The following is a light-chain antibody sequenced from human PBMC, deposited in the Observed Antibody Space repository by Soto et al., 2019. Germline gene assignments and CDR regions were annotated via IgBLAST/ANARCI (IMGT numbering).Light chain of an antibody. CDR3: MQGTHWPYT. CDR2: KIC. J-gene: IGKJ2*01. CDR1: QGLVYSDGNIY. V-gene: IGKV2-30*01. Sequence: DVVMTQSPLSLPVTLGQPASISCRSSQGLVYSDGNIYLNWFQQRPGQSPRRLIYKICNRESGVPDRFSGSGSGTDFTLKISRVEAEDVGVYYCMQGTHWPYTFGQGTKLAIK.